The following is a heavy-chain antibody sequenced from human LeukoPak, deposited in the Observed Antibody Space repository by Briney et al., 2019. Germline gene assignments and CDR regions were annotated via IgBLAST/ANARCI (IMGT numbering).Heavy chain of an antibody. Sequence: GGSLRLSCAASGFTFSSYAMHWVRQAPGKGLEWVAVISYDGSNKCYADSVKGRFTISRDNSKNTLYLQMNSLRAEDTAVYYCARPIMVRGVILGSGVDYWGQGTLVTVSS. CDR1: GFTFSSYA. V-gene: IGHV3-30*04. J-gene: IGHJ4*02. CDR3: ARPIMVRGVILGSGVDY. CDR2: ISYDGSNK. D-gene: IGHD3-10*01.